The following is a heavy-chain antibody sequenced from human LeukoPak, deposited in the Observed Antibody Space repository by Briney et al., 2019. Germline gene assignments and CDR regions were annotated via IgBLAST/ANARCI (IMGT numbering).Heavy chain of an antibody. J-gene: IGHJ4*02. CDR2: INHSGST. CDR1: GGSFSGYY. CDR3: ARESRKQWLVKDY. Sequence: SETLSLTCAVYGGSFSGYYWSWIRQPPGKGLEWIGEINHSGSTNYNPSLKSRVTISVDTSKNQFSLKLSSVTAADTAVYCCARESRKQWLVKDYWGQGTLVTVSS. D-gene: IGHD6-19*01. V-gene: IGHV4-34*01.